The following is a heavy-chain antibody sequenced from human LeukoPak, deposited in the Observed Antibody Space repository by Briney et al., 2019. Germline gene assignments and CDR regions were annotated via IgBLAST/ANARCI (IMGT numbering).Heavy chain of an antibody. J-gene: IGHJ6*02. V-gene: IGHV4-31*03. CDR3: ARGSSSHYYYYYGMDV. CDR1: GGSISSGGYY. CDR2: TYYSGST. Sequence: SETLSLTCTVSGGSISSGGYYWSWIRQHPGKGLEWVGYTYYSGSTYYNPSLKSRVTISVDTSKNQFSLKLSSVTAADTAVYYCARGSSSHYYYYYGMDVWGQGTTVTVSS. D-gene: IGHD6-13*01.